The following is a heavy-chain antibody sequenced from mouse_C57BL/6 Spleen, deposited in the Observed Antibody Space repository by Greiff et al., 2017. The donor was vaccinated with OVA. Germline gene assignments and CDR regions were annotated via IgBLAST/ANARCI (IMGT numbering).Heavy chain of an antibody. CDR2: INPNNGGT. Sequence: EVQLQQSGPELVKPGASVKIPCKASGYTFTDYNMDWVKQSHGKSLEWIGDINPNNGGTIYNQKFKGKATLTVDKSSSTAYMELRSLTSEDTAVYYWARSGYYYGSSPWYFDVWGTGTTVTVSS. V-gene: IGHV1-18*01. J-gene: IGHJ1*03. D-gene: IGHD1-1*01. CDR1: GYTFTDYN. CDR3: ARSGYYYGSSPWYFDV.